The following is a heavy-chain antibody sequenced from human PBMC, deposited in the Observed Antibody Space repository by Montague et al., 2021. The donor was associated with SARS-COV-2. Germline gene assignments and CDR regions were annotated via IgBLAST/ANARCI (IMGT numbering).Heavy chain of an antibody. D-gene: IGHD3-9*01. CDR3: ARHDDILTTYYYYYGMDV. Sequence: SETLSLTCTVSGGSISSSSYNWGWIRQPPGKGLEWIGSIYYSGSTYYXPSLKSRVTISVDTSKNQFSLKLSSVTAADTAVYYCARHDDILTTYYYYYGMDVWGQGTTVTVSS. CDR1: GGSISSSSYN. V-gene: IGHV4-39*01. CDR2: IYYSGST. J-gene: IGHJ6*02.